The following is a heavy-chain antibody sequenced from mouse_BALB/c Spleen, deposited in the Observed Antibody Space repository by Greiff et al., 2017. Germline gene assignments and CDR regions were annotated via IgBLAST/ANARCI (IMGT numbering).Heavy chain of an antibody. D-gene: IGHD1-1*01. CDR1: GDSITSGY. J-gene: IGHJ4*01. Sequence: EVNVVESGPSLVKPSQTLSLTCSVTGDSITSGYWNWIRKFPGNKLEYMGYISYSGSTYYNPSLKSRISITRDTSKNQYYLQLNSVTTEDTATYYCARTTEYLGYAMDYWGQGTSVTVSS. CDR2: ISYSGST. CDR3: ARTTEYLGYAMDY. V-gene: IGHV3-8*02.